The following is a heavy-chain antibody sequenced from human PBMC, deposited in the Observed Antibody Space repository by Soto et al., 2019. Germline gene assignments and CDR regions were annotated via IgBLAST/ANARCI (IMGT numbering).Heavy chain of an antibody. CDR2: ISSVSSYI. D-gene: IGHD6-13*01. CDR3: ARVYRAAAGRPYYYYGMDV. CDR1: GFTFSSYS. J-gene: IGHJ6*02. Sequence: GGSLRLSCAASGFTFSSYSMNWVRQAPGKGLEWVSSISSVSSYIYYADSLTGRFTISRDNAKNSLYLKMNSLRAEDTAVYYCARVYRAAAGRPYYYYGMDVWGQGTTVTVSS. V-gene: IGHV3-21*01.